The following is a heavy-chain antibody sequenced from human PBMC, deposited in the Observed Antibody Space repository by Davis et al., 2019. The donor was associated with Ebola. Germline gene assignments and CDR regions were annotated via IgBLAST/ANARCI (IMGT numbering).Heavy chain of an antibody. CDR3: AKEFCPNSGPYCTYFEV. D-gene: IGHD3-10*01. CDR1: GFSFATYG. Sequence: GESLKISCTASGFSFATYGMHWVRQAPGKGLEWVASMSFHERHTAYIDSVRGRFTISRDNSKNTLYLHMNSLRAEDTAVYFCAKEFCPNSGPYCTYFEVWGQGTQVTVSS. J-gene: IGHJ4*02. V-gene: IGHV3-30*18. CDR2: MSFHERHT.